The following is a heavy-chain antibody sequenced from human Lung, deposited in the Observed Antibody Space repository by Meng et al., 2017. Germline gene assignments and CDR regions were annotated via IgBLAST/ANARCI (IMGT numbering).Heavy chain of an antibody. CDR2: INAGNGYT. D-gene: IGHD3-10*01. Sequence: QVQLVQSGAAVKKPGASVKISCKASGYIFTSYAIHWVRQAPGQRLEWMGWINAGNGYTKYSQKFQGGVTITRDTSASTAYMELSNLTSEDTAVYYCARSPNYSGSGSYYKGWFDPWGQGTPVTVSS. V-gene: IGHV1-3*01. CDR3: ARSPNYSGSGSYYKGWFDP. CDR1: GYIFTSYA. J-gene: IGHJ5*02.